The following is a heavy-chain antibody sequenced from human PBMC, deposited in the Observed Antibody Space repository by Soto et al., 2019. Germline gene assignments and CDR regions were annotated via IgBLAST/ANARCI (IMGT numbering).Heavy chain of an antibody. D-gene: IGHD2-15*01. V-gene: IGHV3-21*06. J-gene: IGHJ4*02. CDR1: GFSFNTYA. CDR3: ARGYCSGGTCYQVPDY. CDR2: LTNSSSFK. Sequence: GGSLRLSCAASGFSFNTYATNWVRQTPGKGLEWLSSLTNSSSFKYYADSVKGRFTISRDNAKNSLYLQMNSLRAEDTAVYYCARGYCSGGTCYQVPDYWGQGTPVTV.